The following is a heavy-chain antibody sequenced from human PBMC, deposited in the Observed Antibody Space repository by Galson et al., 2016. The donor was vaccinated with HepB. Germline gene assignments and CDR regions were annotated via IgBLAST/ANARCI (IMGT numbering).Heavy chain of an antibody. J-gene: IGHJ4*02. V-gene: IGHV3-30*18. CDR1: GFTFSSYA. D-gene: IGHD3-16*01. Sequence: SLRLSCAVSGFTFSSYAMHWVRRAPGMGLEWVSFISNDGNSVHYGESVKGRFTVSRDNSNNTLFLQMSSLRPEDSAVYFCAKDPSSTPLINLEQWGQGTLVTVSS. CDR2: ISNDGNSV. CDR3: AKDPSSTPLINLEQ.